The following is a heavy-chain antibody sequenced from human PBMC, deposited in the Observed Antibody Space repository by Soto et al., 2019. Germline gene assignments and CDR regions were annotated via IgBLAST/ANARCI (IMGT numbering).Heavy chain of an antibody. Sequence: GGSLRLSCAASGFTFTSYAMAWVRQAPGKGLEWVSTISGSGATTYYADSVKGRFTISRDNSKNTLSLQMNSLRAEDTAVYYCAKPTITINGTKDDNFDIWGQGTMVTVS. V-gene: IGHV3-23*01. D-gene: IGHD1-1*01. J-gene: IGHJ3*02. CDR2: ISGSGATT. CDR1: GFTFTSYA. CDR3: AKPTITINGTKDDNFDI.